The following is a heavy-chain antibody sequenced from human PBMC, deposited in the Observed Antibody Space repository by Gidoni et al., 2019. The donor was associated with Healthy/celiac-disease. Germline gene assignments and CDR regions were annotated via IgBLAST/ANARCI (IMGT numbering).Heavy chain of an antibody. CDR2: ISSSSSTI. V-gene: IGHV3-48*01. J-gene: IGHJ6*03. CDR3: ARGDDWPDYYYMDV. CDR1: GFTFSSYS. Sequence: EVQLVESGGGLVQHGGSLILSCAAPGFTFSSYSMNWVRQAPGKGLEWVSYISSSSSTIYYADSVKGRFTISRDNAKNSLYLQMNSLRAEDTAVYYCARGDDWPDYYYMDVWGKGTTVTVSS. D-gene: IGHD3-9*01.